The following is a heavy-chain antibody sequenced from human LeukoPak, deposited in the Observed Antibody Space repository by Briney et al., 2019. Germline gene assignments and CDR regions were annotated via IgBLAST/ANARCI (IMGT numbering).Heavy chain of an antibody. CDR1: GYTFTSYG. CDR2: ISAYNGNT. CDR3: ARGHNYDSSGYYGAKYYYYYYYMDV. D-gene: IGHD3-22*01. Sequence: ASVKVSCKASGYTFTSYGISWVRQAPGQGLEWMGWISAYNGNTNYAQKLQGRVTMTTDTSTSTAYMELRSLRSDDTAVYYCARGHNYDSSGYYGAKYYYYYYYMDVWGKGSTVTVSS. V-gene: IGHV1-18*01. J-gene: IGHJ6*03.